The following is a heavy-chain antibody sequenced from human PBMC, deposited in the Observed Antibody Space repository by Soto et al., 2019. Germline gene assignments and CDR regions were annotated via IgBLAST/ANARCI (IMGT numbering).Heavy chain of an antibody. CDR1: GFSLNTSGVG. V-gene: IGHV2-5*01. CDR2: IYWTDDK. J-gene: IGHJ3*02. Sequence: GPTLVNPTQTLTLTCTFAGFSLNTSGVGVGWVRQPPGRALEWLAVIYWTDDKRYSPSLKSRLSITKDTSKNQVVLTMTNMDPMDTAIFFCAHKLPVTTSAFDIWGQGTMVTVSS. CDR3: AHKLPVTTSAFDI. D-gene: IGHD4-17*01.